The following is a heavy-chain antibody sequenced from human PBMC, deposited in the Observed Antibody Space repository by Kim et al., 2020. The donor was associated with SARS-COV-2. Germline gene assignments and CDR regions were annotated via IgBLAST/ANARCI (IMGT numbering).Heavy chain of an antibody. CDR2: INSDGSST. CDR1: GFTLSSYW. D-gene: IGHD5-18*01. J-gene: IGHJ4*02. CDR3: VRTLTQPWPLDY. V-gene: IGHV3-74*01. Sequence: WGSLRLSCAASGFTLSSYWMHWVRQAQWKRLVRVSRINSDGSSTSYAEFLKGRFTISRDNAKNTLYVQMNSMRAQATAVSSCVRTLTQPWPLDYWGQGSL.